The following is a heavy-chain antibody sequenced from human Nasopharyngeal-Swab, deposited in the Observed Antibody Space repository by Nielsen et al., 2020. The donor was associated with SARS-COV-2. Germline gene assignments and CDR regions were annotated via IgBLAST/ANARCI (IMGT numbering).Heavy chain of an antibody. CDR1: GFTFSSYW. Sequence: GESLKISCAASGFTFSSYWMHWVRQAPGKGLLWVSRINTDASRTSYADSVKGRFTISRDNSKNTLYLQMNSLRAEDTAVYYCARPHSGSYYSYFDYWGQGTLVTVSS. J-gene: IGHJ4*02. D-gene: IGHD1-26*01. CDR2: INTDASRT. CDR3: ARPHSGSYYSYFDY. V-gene: IGHV3-74*01.